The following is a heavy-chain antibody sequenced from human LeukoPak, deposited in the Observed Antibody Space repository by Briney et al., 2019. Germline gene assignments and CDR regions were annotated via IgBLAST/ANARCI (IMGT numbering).Heavy chain of an antibody. CDR1: GFTFSSYG. Sequence: SGRSPRLSCAASGFTFSSYGMHWVRQAPGKGLEWVAVISYDGSNKYYADSVKGRFTISRDNSKNTLYLQMNSLRAEDTAVYYCAKAGGGSGWYVWGQGTLVTVSS. CDR3: AKAGGGSGWYV. D-gene: IGHD6-19*01. J-gene: IGHJ4*02. V-gene: IGHV3-30*18. CDR2: ISYDGSNK.